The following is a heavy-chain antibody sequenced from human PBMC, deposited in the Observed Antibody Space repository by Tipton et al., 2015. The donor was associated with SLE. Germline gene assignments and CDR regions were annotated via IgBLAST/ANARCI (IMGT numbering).Heavy chain of an antibody. CDR3: ARDVGRDAYSRSFGAGDL. V-gene: IGHV3-53*01. CDR2: IYSGGNT. Sequence: SLRLSCAASGFTFSSYWMHWVRQAPGKGLECVSVIYSGGNTYYADSVKGRFTISRDNSRNTVYLQMNNLRAEDTAAYYCARDVGRDAYSRSFGAGDLWGQGTLVTVSS. CDR1: GFTFSSYW. J-gene: IGHJ5*02. D-gene: IGHD6-6*01.